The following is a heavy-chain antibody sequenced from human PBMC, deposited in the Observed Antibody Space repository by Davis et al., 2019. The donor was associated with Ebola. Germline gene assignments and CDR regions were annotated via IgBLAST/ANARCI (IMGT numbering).Heavy chain of an antibody. CDR2: INPNSGGT. CDR3: ARGGITMMVVPRDYYHGMDV. D-gene: IGHD3-22*01. Sequence: AASVKVSCKASGYTFTGYYVHWVRQAPGQGLEWMGRINPNSGGTNYAQKFQGRVTMTRDTSISTAYMELRRLRSDDPAAYYCARGGITMMVVPRDYYHGMDVWGQGTTVTVSS. J-gene: IGHJ6*02. V-gene: IGHV1-2*06. CDR1: GYTFTGYY.